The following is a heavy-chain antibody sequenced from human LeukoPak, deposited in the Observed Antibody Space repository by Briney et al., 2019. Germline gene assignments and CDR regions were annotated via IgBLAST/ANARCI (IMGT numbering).Heavy chain of an antibody. CDR1: GFTFSSFA. J-gene: IGHJ4*02. D-gene: IGHD3-22*01. CDR3: ARETGYYDSSGYYSY. CDR2: ISYHGSNT. V-gene: IGHV3-30*04. Sequence: GGSLRLSCAASGFTFSSFAMHWVRQAPGRGLEWVAAISYHGSNTYYADSVKGRFTISRDNSENTLYLQMNSLRAEDTAVYYCARETGYYDSSGYYSYWGQGTLVTVSS.